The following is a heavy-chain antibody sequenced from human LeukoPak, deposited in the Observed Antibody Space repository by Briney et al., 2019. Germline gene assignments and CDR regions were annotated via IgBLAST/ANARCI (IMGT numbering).Heavy chain of an antibody. CDR3: ARQGVVAATPWDFFDY. D-gene: IGHD2-15*01. Sequence: SETLSLTCTVSGGSISSSSYYWDWIRQPPGKGLEWIGSIYYSGTKYYNPSLKSRVTISVDTSKNQFSLKLSSVTAADTAVYYCARQGVVAATPWDFFDYWGQGTLVTVSS. V-gene: IGHV4-39*01. J-gene: IGHJ4*02. CDR2: IYYSGTK. CDR1: GGSISSSSYY.